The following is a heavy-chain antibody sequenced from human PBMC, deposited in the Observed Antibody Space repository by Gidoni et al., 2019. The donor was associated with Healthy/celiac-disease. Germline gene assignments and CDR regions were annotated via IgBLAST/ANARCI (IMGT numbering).Heavy chain of an antibody. CDR2: IRSKANSYAT. V-gene: IGHV3-73*02. J-gene: IGHJ6*02. CDR1: GFTFSGSA. Sequence: EVQLVESGGGLVQPGGSLKLSSAASGFTFSGSAMHWVRQASGKGLEWVGRIRSKANSYATAYAASVKGRFTISRDDSKNTAYLQMNSLKTEDTAVYYCTWGANNYYYYGMDVWGQGTTVTVSS. CDR3: TWGANNYYYYGMDV. D-gene: IGHD1-26*01.